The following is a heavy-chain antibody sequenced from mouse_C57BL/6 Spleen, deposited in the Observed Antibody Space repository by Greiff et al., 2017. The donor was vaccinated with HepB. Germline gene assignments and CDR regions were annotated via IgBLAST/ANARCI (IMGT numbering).Heavy chain of an antibody. CDR2: ISYDGSN. CDR3: ARGGSQDY. Sequence: VQLQQSGPGLVKPSQSLSLTCSVTGYSITSGYYWNWIRQFPGNKLEWMGYISYDGSNNYNPSLKNRISITRDTSKNQFFLKLNSVTTEDTATYYGARGGSQDYWGQGTSVTVSS. CDR1: GYSITSGYY. V-gene: IGHV3-6*01. D-gene: IGHD3-1*01. J-gene: IGHJ4*01.